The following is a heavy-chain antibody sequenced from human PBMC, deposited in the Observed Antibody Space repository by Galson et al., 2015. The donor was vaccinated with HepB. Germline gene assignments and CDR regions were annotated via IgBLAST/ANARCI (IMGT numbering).Heavy chain of an antibody. Sequence: SVKVSCKASGYTXXXXXXXXXXXAPGQGLERKGIINLGGGRTSYTQKXXGRVTMTRDTSTSTXYLELNNLRSEDTAVYYCARGGDYDFWXGFXYWGQGTLVTXSX. CDR3: ARGGDYDFWXGFXY. D-gene: IGHD3-3*01. CDR2: INLGGGRT. CDR1: GYTXXXXX. J-gene: IGHJ4*02. V-gene: IGHV1-46*03.